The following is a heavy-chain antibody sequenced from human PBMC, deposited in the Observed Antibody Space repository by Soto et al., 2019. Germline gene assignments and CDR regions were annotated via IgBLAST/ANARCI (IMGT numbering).Heavy chain of an antibody. V-gene: IGHV4-59*12. D-gene: IGHD2-2*01. CDR2: ICNSGTT. CDR1: GGSIRSYC. J-gene: IGHJ6*04. CDR3: GGGGSIVVPPRRPMAI. Sequence: QVQLQESGPTLVKPSETLSLTCTVSGGSIRSYCWTWIRQPPGEGLEWIGCICNSGTTNYNPSLRSGVATPIDTQKNYFPWKRSCVPAADTPFYYGGGGGSIVVPPRRPMAIWGKGTTVTVSS.